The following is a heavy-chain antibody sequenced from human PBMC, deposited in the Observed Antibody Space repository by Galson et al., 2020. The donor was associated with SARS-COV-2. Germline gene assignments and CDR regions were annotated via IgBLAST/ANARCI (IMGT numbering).Heavy chain of an antibody. Sequence: GGSLRLSCAASGFSFGSFGMHWVRQAPGKGLEWVGYIRYDGYEKTSADSMKGRFSVSRDNSKNTLYLQMDSLRPEDTAVYHCVKGTGVPGGPDGFENWGPGTAVSVSS. V-gene: IGHV3-30*02. CDR2: IRYDGYEK. CDR1: GFSFGSFG. J-gene: IGHJ3*02. CDR3: VKGTGVPGGPDGFEN. D-gene: IGHD2-8*01.